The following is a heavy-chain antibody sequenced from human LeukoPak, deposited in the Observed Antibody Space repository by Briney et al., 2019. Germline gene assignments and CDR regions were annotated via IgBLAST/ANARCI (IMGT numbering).Heavy chain of an antibody. CDR1: GYTFTSYY. V-gene: IGHV1-46*01. J-gene: IGHJ4*02. CDR3: ARVGGPYSGSYWFDY. CDR2: INHSGGST. D-gene: IGHD1-26*01. Sequence: ASVKVSCKASGYTFTSYYMHWVRQAPGQGLEWMGIINHSGGSTSYAQKFQGRVTMTRDTSTSTVYLELSSLRSEDTAVYYCARVGGPYSGSYWFDYWGQGTLVTVSS.